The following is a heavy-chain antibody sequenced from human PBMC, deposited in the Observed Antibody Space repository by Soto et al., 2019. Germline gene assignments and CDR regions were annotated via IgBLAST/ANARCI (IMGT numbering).Heavy chain of an antibody. D-gene: IGHD6-13*01. CDR1: GFTFSSYA. CDR3: AKRRRSISLGY. CDR2: ISGSGGST. V-gene: IGHV3-23*01. Sequence: PGGALRLSYAASGFTFSSYAMSWVRQAPGKGLEWVSAISGSGGSTYYADSVKGRFTISRDNSKNTLYLQMNSLRAEDTAVYYCAKRRRSISLGYWGQGTLVTVSS. J-gene: IGHJ4*02.